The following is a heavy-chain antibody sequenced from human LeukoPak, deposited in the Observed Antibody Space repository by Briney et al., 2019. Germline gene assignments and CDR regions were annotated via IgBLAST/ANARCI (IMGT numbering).Heavy chain of an antibody. V-gene: IGHV4-39*07. D-gene: IGHD3-9*01. CDR3: ASADDILTGWFDY. J-gene: IGHJ4*02. Sequence: PSETLSLTCTVSGGSIGSSSYYWGWIRQPPGKGLEWIGSIYYSGSTYYNPSLKSRVTISVDTSKNQFSLKLSSVTVADTAVYYCASADDILTGWFDYWGQGTLVTVSS. CDR2: IYYSGST. CDR1: GGSIGSSSYY.